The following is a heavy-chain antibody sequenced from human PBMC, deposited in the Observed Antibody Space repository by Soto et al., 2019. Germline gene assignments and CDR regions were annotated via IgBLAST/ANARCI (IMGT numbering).Heavy chain of an antibody. Sequence: GGFLRLSCAASGFIFSSYAMHWVRQAPGKGLEWVAVISNDGVSIHYVDSVKGRFTISRDNPKNTLALQMNSLRAEDTAVYHCVKGRGTNSGYDYIFEHWGQGALVTVSS. D-gene: IGHD5-12*01. CDR2: ISNDGVSI. CDR1: GFIFSSYA. CDR3: VKGRGTNSGYDYIFEH. V-gene: IGHV3-30*18. J-gene: IGHJ4*02.